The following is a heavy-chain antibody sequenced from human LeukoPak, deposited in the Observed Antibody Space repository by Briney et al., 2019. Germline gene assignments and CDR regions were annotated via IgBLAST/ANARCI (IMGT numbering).Heavy chain of an antibody. CDR1: GFTFSSYW. CDR2: INSDGSST. D-gene: IGHD3-9*01. V-gene: IGHV3-74*01. Sequence: PGGSLRLSCAASGFTFSSYWMYWGRQAPGKGLVWVSRINSDGSSTSYADSVKGRFTISRDNAKNTLYLQMNSLRAEDTAVYYCARVLTSTVPRSIFDYWGQGTLVTVSS. CDR3: ARVLTSTVPRSIFDY. J-gene: IGHJ4*02.